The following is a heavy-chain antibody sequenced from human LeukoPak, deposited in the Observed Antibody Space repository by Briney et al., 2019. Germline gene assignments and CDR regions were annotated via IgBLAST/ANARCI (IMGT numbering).Heavy chain of an antibody. CDR3: ATDLHFGYCTATSCANY. J-gene: IGHJ4*02. CDR1: GFTFIRSW. D-gene: IGHD2-2*03. CDR2: IRSTPDGGAT. Sequence: GGSLRLSCAGSGFTFIRSWMTWVREAPGKGLEWVGRIRSTPDGGATDYAAPVNGRFPISRDDSKNTLYLQMSSLRTEDTAVYYCATDLHFGYCTATSCANYWGQGTLVTVSS. V-gene: IGHV3-15*01.